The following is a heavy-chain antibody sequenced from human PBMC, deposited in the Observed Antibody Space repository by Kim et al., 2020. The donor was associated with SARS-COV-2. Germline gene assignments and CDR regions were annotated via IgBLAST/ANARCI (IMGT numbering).Heavy chain of an antibody. CDR2: IIPIFGTA. D-gene: IGHD3-9*01. J-gene: IGHJ6*01. Sequence: SVKVSCKASGGTFSSYAISWVRQAPGQGLEWMGGIIPIFGTANYAQKFQGRVTITADESTSTAYMELSSLRSEDTAVYYCARDIARWEYDILTGYNYYYGMDVWGQRNTVTVSS. V-gene: IGHV1-69*13. CDR1: GGTFSSYA. CDR3: ARDIARWEYDILTGYNYYYGMDV.